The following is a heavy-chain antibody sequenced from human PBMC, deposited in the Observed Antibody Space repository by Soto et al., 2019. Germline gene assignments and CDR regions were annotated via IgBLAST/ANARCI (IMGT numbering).Heavy chain of an antibody. D-gene: IGHD4-17*01. Sequence: QVQLQESGPGLVKPSQTLSLTCTVSGGSVSSGVYYWSWIRQHPGKGQEWIGYIYYTGSTYYNPSLKSRVTISVDTSKNQFSLKLISVTAADTAVYYCARVPISTVTTGDNWGQGTLVTVSS. V-gene: IGHV4-31*03. CDR2: IYYTGST. CDR3: ARVPISTVTTGDN. CDR1: GGSVSSGVYY. J-gene: IGHJ4*02.